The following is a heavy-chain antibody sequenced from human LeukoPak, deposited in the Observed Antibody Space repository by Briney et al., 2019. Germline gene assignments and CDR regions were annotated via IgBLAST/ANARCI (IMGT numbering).Heavy chain of an antibody. J-gene: IGHJ6*02. Sequence: GGSLRLSCAASGLTLSIYGMHCARQAPGKGLEWVAVISYDGSNRYYADSVKGRFTISRDNSKNTLYLQMNSLRAEDTAVYYCAKDSGNYYGMDVWGQGTTVTVSS. V-gene: IGHV3-30*18. D-gene: IGHD3-10*01. CDR2: ISYDGSNR. CDR1: GLTLSIYG. CDR3: AKDSGNYYGMDV.